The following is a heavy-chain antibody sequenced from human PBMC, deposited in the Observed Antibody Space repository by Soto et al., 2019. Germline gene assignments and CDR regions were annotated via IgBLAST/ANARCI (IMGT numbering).Heavy chain of an antibody. D-gene: IGHD2-2*01. CDR2: IYYRGST. CDR3: ARDRPLSYCSSTSCPPPYYYYGMDV. Sequence: SETLSLTCSVSGDSINSDKYYWGWIRQPPGKGLEWIGSIYYRGSTYYNPSLKSRVTISVDTSKNQFSLKLSSVTAADTAVYYCARDRPLSYCSSTSCPPPYYYYGMDVWGQGTTVTVSS. V-gene: IGHV4-39*02. CDR1: GDSINSDKYY. J-gene: IGHJ6*02.